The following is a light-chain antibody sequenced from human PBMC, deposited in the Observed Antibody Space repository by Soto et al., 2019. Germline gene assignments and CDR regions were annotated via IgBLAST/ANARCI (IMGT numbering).Light chain of an antibody. CDR1: QSVRSN. CDR3: QQYNNWP. J-gene: IGKJ1*01. V-gene: IGKV3-15*01. Sequence: EIVMTQSPATLSVSPGERATLSCRASQSVRSNLAWYQQKPGQAPRLLIYGASTRATGIPARFSGSGSGTEFTLTISSLQSEDFAVYYCQQYNNWPFGQGTKVEIK. CDR2: GAS.